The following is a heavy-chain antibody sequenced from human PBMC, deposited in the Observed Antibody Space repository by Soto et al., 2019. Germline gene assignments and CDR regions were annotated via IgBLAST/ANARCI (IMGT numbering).Heavy chain of an antibody. CDR2: IYYSGST. CDR3: ARGLSGYDNNWFDP. D-gene: IGHD5-12*01. V-gene: IGHV4-31*03. CDR1: GGSISSGGYY. J-gene: IGHJ5*02. Sequence: PSETLSLTCTVSGGSISSGGYYWSWIRQHPGKGLEWIGYIYYSGSTYYNPSLKSRVTISVDTSKNQFSLKLSSVTAADTAVYYCARGLSGYDNNWFDPWGQGTLVTVSS.